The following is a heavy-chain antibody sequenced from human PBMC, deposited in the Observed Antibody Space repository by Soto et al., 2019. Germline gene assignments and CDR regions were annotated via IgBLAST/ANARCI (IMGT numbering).Heavy chain of an antibody. Sequence: PSETLSLTCAVYGGSFSGYYWSWIRQPPGKGLEWMGEINHSGSTNYNPSLKSRGTISVDTSKNQFSLKLSSVTAADTAVYYCARGPLMYYGSGSYWHYYYGMDVWGQVTTVTVSS. CDR2: INHSGST. V-gene: IGHV4-34*01. J-gene: IGHJ6*02. CDR1: GGSFSGYY. CDR3: ARGPLMYYGSGSYWHYYYGMDV. D-gene: IGHD3-10*01.